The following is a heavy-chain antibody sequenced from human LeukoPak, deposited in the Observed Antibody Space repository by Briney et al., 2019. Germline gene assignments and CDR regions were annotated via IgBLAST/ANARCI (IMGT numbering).Heavy chain of an antibody. Sequence: SETLSLTCAVSGGSISSGGYSWSWIRQPPGKGLEWIGYISYSGSTYNNPSLKSRVSISVDTSKNQFSLKLSSVTAADTAVYYCARGGYYYDSSGYFPSMDVWGKGTTVTISS. CDR3: ARGGYYYDSSGYFPSMDV. CDR2: ISYSGST. D-gene: IGHD3-22*01. CDR1: GGSISSGGYS. J-gene: IGHJ6*03. V-gene: IGHV4-30-4*07.